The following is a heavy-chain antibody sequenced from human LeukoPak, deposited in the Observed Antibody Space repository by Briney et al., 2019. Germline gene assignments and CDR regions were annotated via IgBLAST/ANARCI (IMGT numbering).Heavy chain of an antibody. CDR1: GGSFSGYY. CDR3: ARLGLGIAARPLDY. V-gene: IGHV4-34*01. J-gene: IGHJ4*02. Sequence: SETLSLTCAVYGGSFSGYYWSWIRQPPGKGLEWIGEINHSGSTNYNPSLKSRVTISVDTSKNQFSLKLSSVTAADTAVYYCARLGLGIAARPLDYWGQGTLVTVSS. D-gene: IGHD6-6*01. CDR2: INHSGST.